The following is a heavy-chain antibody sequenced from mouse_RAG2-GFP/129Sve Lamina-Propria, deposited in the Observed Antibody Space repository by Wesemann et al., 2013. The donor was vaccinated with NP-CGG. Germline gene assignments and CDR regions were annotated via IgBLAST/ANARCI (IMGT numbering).Heavy chain of an antibody. D-gene: IGHD1-3*01. CDR3: ARSRGKGYFDY. CDR2: IYPGDGDT. CDR1: GYAFSSSW. V-gene: IGHV1-82*01. Sequence: QVQLQQPGAELVKPGASVKISCKASGYAFSSSWMNWVKQRPGKGLEWIGRIYPGDGDTNYNGKFKGKATLTADKSSSTAYMQLSSLTSEDSAVYFCARSRGKGYFDYWGQGTTLTVSS. J-gene: IGHJ2*01.